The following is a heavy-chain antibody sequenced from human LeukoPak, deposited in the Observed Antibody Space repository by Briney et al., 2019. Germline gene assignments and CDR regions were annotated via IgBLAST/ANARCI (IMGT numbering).Heavy chain of an antibody. D-gene: IGHD6-6*01. Sequence: GGSLRLSCAASGFTFSSYAMSWVRQAPGKGLEWVSAISGSGGSTYYADSVKGRSTISRDNSKNTLYLQMNSLRAEDTAVYYCAKDLEYSSSSQVDYWGQGTLVTVSS. V-gene: IGHV3-23*01. CDR2: ISGSGGST. CDR1: GFTFSSYA. J-gene: IGHJ4*02. CDR3: AKDLEYSSSSQVDY.